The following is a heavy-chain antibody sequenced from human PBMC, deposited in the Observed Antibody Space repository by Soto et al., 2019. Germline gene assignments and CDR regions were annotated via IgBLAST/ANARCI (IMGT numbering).Heavy chain of an antibody. J-gene: IGHJ4*02. D-gene: IGHD5-18*01. CDR3: AAGYSYGLSYFDY. CDR1: GYTFTSYA. V-gene: IGHV1-3*01. Sequence: QVQLVQSGAEVKKPGASVKVSCKAPGYTFTSYAMHWVRQAPGQRLEGMGWINAGNGNTEYSQKFQGRVTSTRDTSASTAYMELSSLRSEDTAVYYCAAGYSYGLSYFDYWGQGTLVTVSS. CDR2: INAGNGNT.